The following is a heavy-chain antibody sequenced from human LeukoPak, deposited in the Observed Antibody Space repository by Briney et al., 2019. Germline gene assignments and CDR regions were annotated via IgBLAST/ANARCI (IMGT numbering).Heavy chain of an antibody. CDR3: ARGYDFWSGPYPYY. D-gene: IGHD3-3*01. Sequence: PSETLSLTCTVSGGSISSHYWSWIRQPPGKGLEWIGYIYYSGSTNYNPSLKSRATISVDTSKNQFSLKLSSVTAADTAVYYCARGYDFWSGPYPYYWGQGTLVTVSS. CDR1: GGSISSHY. J-gene: IGHJ4*02. CDR2: IYYSGST. V-gene: IGHV4-59*11.